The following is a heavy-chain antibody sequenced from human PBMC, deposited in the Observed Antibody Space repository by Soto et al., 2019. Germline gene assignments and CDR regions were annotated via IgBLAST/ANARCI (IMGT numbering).Heavy chain of an antibody. CDR1: GGSFSGYY. D-gene: IGHD2-15*01. V-gene: IGHV4-34*01. CDR3: ARGTPSPLIVRSSRGPWFDP. Sequence: LSLTCAVYGGSFSGYYWSWIRQPLGKGLEWIGEINHSGSTNYNPSLKSRVTISGDTSKMQVSLKLSSVTAADTAVYFCARGTPSPLIVRSSRGPWFDPWGQGTLVTVSS. J-gene: IGHJ5*02. CDR2: INHSGST.